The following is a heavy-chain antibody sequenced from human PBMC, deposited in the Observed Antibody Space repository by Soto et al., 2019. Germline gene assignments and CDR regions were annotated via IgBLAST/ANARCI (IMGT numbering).Heavy chain of an antibody. D-gene: IGHD6-19*01. CDR2: IKEDGSRT. V-gene: IGHV3-7*03. CDR1: GFTFSNFW. J-gene: IGHJ4*02. CDR3: ARAYEASSGWKFDY. Sequence: GGSLRLSCAASGFTFSNFWMTWVRQAPGKGLEWVANIKEDGSRTYYVDSVKGQFTISRDNAENSLYLQLNSLRADDTAVYYCARAYEASSGWKFDYWGQGILVTSPQ.